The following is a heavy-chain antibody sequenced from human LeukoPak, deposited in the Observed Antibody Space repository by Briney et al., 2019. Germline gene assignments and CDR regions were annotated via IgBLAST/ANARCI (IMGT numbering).Heavy chain of an antibody. CDR1: GYTFTSYY. V-gene: IGHV1-46*01. D-gene: IGHD2-21*02. CDR2: INPSGGST. J-gene: IGHJ4*02. Sequence: GASVKVSCKASGYTFTSYYMHWVRQAPGQGLEWMGIINPSGGSTSYAQKFQGRVTLTRDISISTAYMDLSSLRSEDTAVYYCARSRGCGADCYDLDYWGQGTLVTVSS. CDR3: ARSRGCGADCYDLDY.